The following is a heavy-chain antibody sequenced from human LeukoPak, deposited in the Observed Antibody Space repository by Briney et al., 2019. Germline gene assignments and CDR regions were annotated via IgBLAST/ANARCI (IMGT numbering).Heavy chain of an antibody. CDR2: ITTSSSYI. J-gene: IGHJ6*04. V-gene: IGHV3-21*01. CDR1: GFTFSRSN. Sequence: PGGSLRLSCAASGFTFSRSNMNWVRQAPGKGLEWVSSITTSSSYIYYADSVKGRFTISRDNAQNSLYLQMNSLRAEDTAVYYCARDWSHRILDVWGKGTTVTVSS. CDR3: ARDWSHRILDV. D-gene: IGHD3-16*02.